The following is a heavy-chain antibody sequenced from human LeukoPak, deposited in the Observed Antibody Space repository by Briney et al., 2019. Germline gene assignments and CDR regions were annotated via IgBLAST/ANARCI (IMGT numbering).Heavy chain of an antibody. D-gene: IGHD6-19*01. CDR1: GFTFSSYG. V-gene: IGHV3-30*03. J-gene: IGHJ6*02. CDR3: ARGDSSGWTPGYYGMDV. Sequence: QPGRSLRLSCAASGFTFSSYGMHWVRQAPGKGLEWVAVISYDGSNKYYADSVKGRFTISRDNSKNTLYLQMNSLRAEDTAVYYCARGDSSGWTPGYYGMDVWGQGTTVTVSS. CDR2: ISYDGSNK.